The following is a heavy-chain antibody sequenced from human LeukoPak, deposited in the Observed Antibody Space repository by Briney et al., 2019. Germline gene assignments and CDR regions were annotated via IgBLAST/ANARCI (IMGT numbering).Heavy chain of an antibody. D-gene: IGHD3-9*01. V-gene: IGHV3-72*01. CDR3: ARQGLTGYIYFDY. Sequence: GGSLRLTCAASGFTLTDHYVDWVRQAPGKGLEWVGRSRDKRGRYTTEFAAAVRGRFTISRDEPKNSLYLQMNSLRAEDTAVYYCARQGLTGYIYFDYWGQGTLVTVPS. J-gene: IGHJ4*02. CDR2: SRDKRGRYTT. CDR1: GFTLTDHY.